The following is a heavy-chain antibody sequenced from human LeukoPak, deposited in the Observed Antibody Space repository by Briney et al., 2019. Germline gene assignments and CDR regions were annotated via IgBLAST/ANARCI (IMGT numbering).Heavy chain of an antibody. D-gene: IGHD6-19*01. CDR2: ISSSGTTI. CDR3: ARMYSSCLFDY. Sequence: PGGSLRLSCAASGFTFSSYDMNWVRQAPGKGLEWVSYISSSGTTIYYADSVKGRFTISRDNAKNSLYLQMKSLRAEDTAVYYCARMYSSCLFDYWGQGTLVTVSS. CDR1: GFTFSSYD. V-gene: IGHV3-48*03. J-gene: IGHJ4*02.